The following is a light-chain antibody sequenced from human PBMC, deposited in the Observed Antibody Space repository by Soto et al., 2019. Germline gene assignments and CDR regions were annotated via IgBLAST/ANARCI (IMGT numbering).Light chain of an antibody. V-gene: IGLV2-8*01. J-gene: IGLJ1*01. Sequence: SALAQPPSASWSPGQSVTISCTGTSSDVGGYNYVSWFQQHPGKAPKLIIHEVNQRPSGVPDRFSGSKSGNTASLTVSGLQAEDEGTYYCSSYGGYNNVVFGTGTKVTVL. CDR1: SSDVGGYNY. CDR3: SSYGGYNNVV. CDR2: EVN.